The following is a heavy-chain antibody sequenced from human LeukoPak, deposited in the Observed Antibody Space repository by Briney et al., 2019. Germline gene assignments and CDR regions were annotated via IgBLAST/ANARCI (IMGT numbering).Heavy chain of an antibody. CDR3: ARHLSGGYNFDY. Sequence: GESLKISCKASGYDFSSYWISWVRQMPVKGLEWMGIIWPGDSDTRYSPSSKGQVTISADKSVNTAYLQWSSLKASDTAMYYCARHLSGGYNFDYWGQGTLVTVSS. CDR2: IWPGDSDT. V-gene: IGHV5-51*01. J-gene: IGHJ4*02. D-gene: IGHD5-24*01. CDR1: GYDFSSYW.